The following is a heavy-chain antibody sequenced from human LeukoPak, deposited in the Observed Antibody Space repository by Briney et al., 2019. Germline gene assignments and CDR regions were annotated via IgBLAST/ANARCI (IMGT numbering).Heavy chain of an antibody. CDR2: ISYDGSNK. V-gene: IGHV3-30*18. J-gene: IGHJ4*02. D-gene: IGHD2-2*02. CDR1: GFTFSSFE. CDR3: AKDYCSSTSCYTVY. Sequence: GGSLRLSCAASGFTFSSFEMNWVRQAPGKGLEWVAVISYDGSNKYYADSVKGRFTISRDNSKNTLYLQMNSLRAEDTAVYYCAKDYCSSTSCYTVYWGQGTLVTVSS.